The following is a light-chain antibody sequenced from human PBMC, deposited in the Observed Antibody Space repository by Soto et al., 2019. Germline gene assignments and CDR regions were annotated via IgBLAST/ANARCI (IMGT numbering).Light chain of an antibody. Sequence: QSALTQPASVSGSPGQSITISCTGTSTDVGNYNLVSWYQQHPGKAPKLMIFESSKRPSGVSTRCSGARSGNTASLTISGLQPDDESDYYCCSYAVSRTFVFGAGTQVTVL. CDR3: CSYAVSRTFV. V-gene: IGLV2-23*02. CDR2: ESS. J-gene: IGLJ3*02. CDR1: STDVGNYNL.